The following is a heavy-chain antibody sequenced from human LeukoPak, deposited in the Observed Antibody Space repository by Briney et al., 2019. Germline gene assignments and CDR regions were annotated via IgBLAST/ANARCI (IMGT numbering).Heavy chain of an antibody. CDR1: GFTFSSFA. J-gene: IGHJ4*02. Sequence: GGSLRLSCAASGFTFSSFAMSWVRQAPGKGLEWVSAISGSGGSTYYADSVKGRFTISRDNSKNTLYLQMNSLRAEDTAVYYCAKDYSSDSSGYYYVPREYYFDYWGQGTLVTVSS. V-gene: IGHV3-23*01. CDR3: AKDYSSDSSGYYYVPREYYFDY. D-gene: IGHD3-22*01. CDR2: ISGSGGST.